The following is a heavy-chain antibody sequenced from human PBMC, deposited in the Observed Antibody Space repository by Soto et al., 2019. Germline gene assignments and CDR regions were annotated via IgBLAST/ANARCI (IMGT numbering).Heavy chain of an antibody. D-gene: IGHD3-3*01. J-gene: IGHJ4*02. V-gene: IGHV3-21*01. Sequence: GGSLRLSCAASGFTFSSYSMNWVRQAPGKGLEWVSSISSSSSYIYYADSVKGRFTISRDNAKNSLYLQMNSLRAEDTAVYYCARDPALTIFGVVITEYYFDYWGQGTLVTVSS. CDR1: GFTFSSYS. CDR3: ARDPALTIFGVVITEYYFDY. CDR2: ISSSSSYI.